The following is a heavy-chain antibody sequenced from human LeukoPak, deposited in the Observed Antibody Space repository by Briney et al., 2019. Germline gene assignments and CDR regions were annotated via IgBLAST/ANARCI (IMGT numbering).Heavy chain of an antibody. J-gene: IGHJ4*02. CDR2: IKQDGSEK. CDR1: GFTFSSYW. V-gene: IGHV3-7*01. CDR3: ARDREMDTYYDFWSGYPGFDY. Sequence: GGSLRLSCAASGFTFSSYWMSWVRQAPGKGLEWVANIKQDGSEKYYVDSLKGRFTISRDNAKNSLYLQMNSLRAEDTAVYYCARDREMDTYYDFWSGYPGFDYWGQGTLVTVSS. D-gene: IGHD3-3*01.